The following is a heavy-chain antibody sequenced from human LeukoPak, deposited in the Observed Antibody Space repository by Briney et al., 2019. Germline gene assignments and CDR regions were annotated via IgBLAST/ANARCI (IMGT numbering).Heavy chain of an antibody. D-gene: IGHD5-18*01. V-gene: IGHV3-9*01. J-gene: IGHJ4*02. CDR2: ISWNSGSI. Sequence: GRSLRLSCAASGFTFDDYAMHWVRQAPGKGLEWVSGISWNSGSIGYADSVKGRFTISRDNAKNSLYLQMNSLRAEDAALYYCAKDTRGYSYGCEYWGQGTLVTVSS. CDR3: AKDTRGYSYGCEY. CDR1: GFTFDDYA.